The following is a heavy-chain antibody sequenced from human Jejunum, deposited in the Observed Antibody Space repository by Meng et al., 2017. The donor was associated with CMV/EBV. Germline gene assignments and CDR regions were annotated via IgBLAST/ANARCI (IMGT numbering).Heavy chain of an antibody. V-gene: IGHV2-5*02. CDR3: AHRGKGTANTYSYYFDY. J-gene: IGHJ4*02. CDR2: IYWDDDK. CDR1: GFSLSTSAVG. Sequence: QITLKESGPTLVKPTQTLTLTCTVSGFSLSTSAVGVGWIRQPPGKALEWLALIYWDDDKRYSPSLKSRLTITKDTSKNQVVLIMTDMDPVDTATYYCAHRGKGTANTYSYYFDYWGPGTLVTVSS. D-gene: IGHD4-17*01.